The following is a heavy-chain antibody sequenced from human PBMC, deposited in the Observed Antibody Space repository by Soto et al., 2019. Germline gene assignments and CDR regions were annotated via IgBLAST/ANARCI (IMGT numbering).Heavy chain of an antibody. CDR2: IYYSGST. V-gene: IGHV4-59*01. CDR1: GGSISGYY. Sequence: SETLSLTCTVSGGSISGYYWSWIRQPPGKGLEWIGYIYYSGSTNYNPSLKSRVTISIDTSKNQFTLKLSSVTAADTAVYYCARTYYDFWSGYWRWFDPWGQGTLVTVSS. CDR3: ARTYYDFWSGYWRWFDP. D-gene: IGHD3-3*01. J-gene: IGHJ5*02.